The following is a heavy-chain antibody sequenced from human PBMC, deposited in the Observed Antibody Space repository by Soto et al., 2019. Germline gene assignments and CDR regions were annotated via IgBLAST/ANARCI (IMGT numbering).Heavy chain of an antibody. Sequence: SLRLSCAASGFTFSSYAMNWVRQAPGKGLQWVSAINDVGYSTYYADSVKGRFTISRDNSKNTLYLQMSSLRAEDTAVYFCAKVTSRESGYSYGKSDYWGQATPVTVSA. CDR2: INDVGYST. CDR1: GFTFSSYA. J-gene: IGHJ4*02. V-gene: IGHV3-23*01. CDR3: AKVTSRESGYSYGKSDY. D-gene: IGHD5-18*01.